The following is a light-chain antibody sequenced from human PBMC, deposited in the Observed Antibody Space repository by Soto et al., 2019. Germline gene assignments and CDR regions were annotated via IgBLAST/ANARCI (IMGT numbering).Light chain of an antibody. J-gene: IGKJ3*01. CDR1: QSISSW. CDR3: QQYNRYPFT. CDR2: KAS. V-gene: IGKV1-5*03. Sequence: DIQMTQSPSTMSASVGDRVTITCRASQSISSWLAWYQQKPGKASKLLIYKASSLESGVPSRFSGSGSGTEFTLTISSLQPDDFATYYCQQYNRYPFTFGPGTKVDIK.